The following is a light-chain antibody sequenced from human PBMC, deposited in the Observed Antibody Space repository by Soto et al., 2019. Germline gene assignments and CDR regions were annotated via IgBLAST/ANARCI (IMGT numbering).Light chain of an antibody. J-gene: IGKJ1*01. CDR3: QPPTNGLWT. V-gene: IGKV3-11*01. CDR1: QSVSGF. Sequence: EIVLTQSPATLSLSPGERATLSCWASQSVSGFFAWYHHRPGQAPRLLIYDAVTRATGIPGRFSGSGSGTDLTLTIRSLEPEDFGVYYCQPPTNGLWTFGQGTRVEIK. CDR2: DAV.